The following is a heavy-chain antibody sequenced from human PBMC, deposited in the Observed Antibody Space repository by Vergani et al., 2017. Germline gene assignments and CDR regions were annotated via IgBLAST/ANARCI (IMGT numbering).Heavy chain of an antibody. CDR3: ARARRRCWYRHFDY. D-gene: IGHD6-13*01. CDR2: IYSGGST. V-gene: IGHV3-53*01. J-gene: IGHJ4*02. Sequence: EVQLVESGGGLIQPGGSLRLSCAASGFTVSSNYMSWVRQAPGKGLEWVSVIYSGGSTYYADSVKGRFTISRDNSKNTLYLQMNSLRAEDTAVYYCARARRRCWYRHFDYWSQGTLVTVS. CDR1: GFTVSSNY.